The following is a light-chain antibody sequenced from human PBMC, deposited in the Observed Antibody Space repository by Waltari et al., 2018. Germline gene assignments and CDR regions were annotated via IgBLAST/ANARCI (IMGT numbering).Light chain of an antibody. V-gene: IGLV1-44*01. CDR1: RSNLGSNT. Sequence: QSVLTQPPSASGTPGQRVTISCSGSRSNLGSNTVNWYQQLPGTAPKLLIYNNNQRPSGVPDRFSGSKSGTSASLAISGLQSEDEADYYCAAWDDSLNGYVFGTGTKVTVL. CDR2: NNN. CDR3: AAWDDSLNGYV. J-gene: IGLJ1*01.